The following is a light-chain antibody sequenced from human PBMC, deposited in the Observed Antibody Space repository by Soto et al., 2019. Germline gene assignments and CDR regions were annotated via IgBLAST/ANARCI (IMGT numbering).Light chain of an antibody. J-gene: IGKJ5*01. CDR2: DVF. CDR1: QGISSA. CDR3: QQLKTYPLT. V-gene: IGKV1-13*02. Sequence: AIQVTQSPSSLSASVGDTVTITCRASQGISSAFAWYQQKPGKVPRLLIYDVFNLQSGVPSRFSGSGSGTDFTLTISRLQPEDFATYYCQQLKTYPLTFGQGTRLEVK.